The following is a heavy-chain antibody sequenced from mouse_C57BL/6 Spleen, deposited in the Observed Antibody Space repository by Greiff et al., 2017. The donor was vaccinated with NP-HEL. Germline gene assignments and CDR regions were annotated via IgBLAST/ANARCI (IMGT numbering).Heavy chain of an antibody. CDR1: GYTFTSYW. CDR2: IDPNSCGT. V-gene: IGHV1-72*01. J-gene: IGHJ3*01. CDR3: ARGQPRFAY. Sequence: VQLQQSGAELVKPGASVKLSCKASGYTFTSYWMHWVKQRPGRGLEWIGRIDPNSCGTKYNEKFKSKATLTVDKPSSTAYMQRSSLTSEDSAVYYCARGQPRFAYWGQGTLVTVSA. D-gene: IGHD6-1*01.